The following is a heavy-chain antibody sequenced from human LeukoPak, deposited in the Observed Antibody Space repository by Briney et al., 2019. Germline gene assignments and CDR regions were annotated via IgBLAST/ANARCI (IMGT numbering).Heavy chain of an antibody. CDR3: ARVTRGWFDP. Sequence: KPSETLSLTCTVSGYSISSGYYWGWIRPPPGKGLEWIGSIYNSGSTYYNPSHKSRVTISVDTSKNQFSLKLSSVTAADTAVYYCARVTRGWFDPWGQGTLVTVSS. D-gene: IGHD3-10*01. CDR1: GYSISSGYY. CDR2: IYNSGST. V-gene: IGHV4-38-2*02. J-gene: IGHJ5*02.